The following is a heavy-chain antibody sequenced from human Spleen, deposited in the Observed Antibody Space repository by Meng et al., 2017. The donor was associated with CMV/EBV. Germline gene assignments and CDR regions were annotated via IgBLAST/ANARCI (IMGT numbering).Heavy chain of an antibody. CDR1: GFTFSSYD. D-gene: IGHD4-11*01. J-gene: IGHJ3*02. CDR3: AARNPLQYRKREAFDI. V-gene: IGHV3-13*01. Sequence: GGSLRLSCAASGFTFSSYDMHWVRQATGKGLEWVSAIGTAGDTYYPGSVKGRFTISRENAKNSLYLQMNSLRAEDTAVYYCAARNPLQYRKREAFDIWGQGTMVTVSS. CDR2: IGTAGDT.